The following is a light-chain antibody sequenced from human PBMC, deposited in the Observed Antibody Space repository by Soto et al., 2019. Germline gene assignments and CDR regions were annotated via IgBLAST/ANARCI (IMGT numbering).Light chain of an antibody. Sequence: EIVLTQSPGTLSLSPWERATLSCRASQSVSSYLAWYQQKPGQAPRLLIYDASNRATGIPARFSGSGSATDFTLTISRLEPEDFAVYFCQQSGSSPLTFGGGTKVDIK. CDR3: QQSGSSPLT. J-gene: IGKJ4*01. V-gene: IGKV3-20*01. CDR2: DAS. CDR1: QSVSSY.